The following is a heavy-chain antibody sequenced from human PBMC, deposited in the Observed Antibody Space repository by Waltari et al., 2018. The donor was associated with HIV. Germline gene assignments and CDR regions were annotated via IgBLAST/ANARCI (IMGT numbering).Heavy chain of an antibody. J-gene: IGHJ4*02. V-gene: IGHV4-39*02. CDR1: GDSISSRTYY. Sequence: QLQLQESGPGLVKPSETLSLTCTASGDSISSRTYYWGWVRQPPGKGLEWIGSAHHSGGTSCNPSLKSRATTAVDTSNLQFSLRLTSVTAADAAVFYCAREWRATSWYQGGFDYWGQGTLVTVSS. CDR2: AHHSGGT. D-gene: IGHD1-20*01. CDR3: AREWRATSWYQGGFDY.